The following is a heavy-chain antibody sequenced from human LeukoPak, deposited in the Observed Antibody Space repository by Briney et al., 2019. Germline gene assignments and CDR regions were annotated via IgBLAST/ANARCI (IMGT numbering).Heavy chain of an antibody. CDR2: VYSDGST. D-gene: IGHD5-18*01. J-gene: IGHJ4*02. V-gene: IGHV3-66*01. CDR3: AASTKHTAMVDY. CDR1: GFIVRSNY. Sequence: PGGSLRLSCAASGFIVRSNYMSWVRQAPGKGLEWVSDVYSDGSTYYTDSVKGRFTISRDNSKNTLYLEMNSLRAEDTAVYYCAASTKHTAMVDYWGQGTLVTVSS.